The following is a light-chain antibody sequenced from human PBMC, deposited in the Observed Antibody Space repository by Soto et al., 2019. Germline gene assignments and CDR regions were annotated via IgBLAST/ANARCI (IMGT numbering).Light chain of an antibody. CDR2: EGS. V-gene: IGLV2-23*03. J-gene: IGLJ1*01. CDR1: SSDVGSYNL. CDR3: CSYAGSSTLLFV. Sequence: ALTQPASVSWSPGQSITISCTGTSSDVGSYNLVSWYQQHPGKAPKLMIYEGSKRPSGVSNRFSGSKSGNTASLTISGLQAEDEADYYCCSYAGSSTLLFVFGTGTKVTVL.